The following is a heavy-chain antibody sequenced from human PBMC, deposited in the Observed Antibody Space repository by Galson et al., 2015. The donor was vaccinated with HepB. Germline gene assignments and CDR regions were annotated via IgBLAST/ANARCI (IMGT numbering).Heavy chain of an antibody. CDR3: AKLYYDFWSGYYSENWFDP. CDR2: IIPIFGTA. V-gene: IGHV1-69*06. J-gene: IGHJ5*02. D-gene: IGHD3-3*01. Sequence: SVKVSCKASGGTFSSYAISWVRQAPGQGLEWMGGIIPIFGTANYAQKFQGRATITADKSTSTAYMELSSPRSEDTAVYYCAKLYYDFWSGYYSENWFDPWGQGTLVTVSS. CDR1: GGTFSSYA.